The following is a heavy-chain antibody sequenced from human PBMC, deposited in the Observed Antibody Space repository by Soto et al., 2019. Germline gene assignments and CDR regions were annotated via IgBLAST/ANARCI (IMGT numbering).Heavy chain of an antibody. CDR3: ARGPRAYFDY. J-gene: IGHJ4*02. V-gene: IGHV4-31*03. CDR1: GGSISSGGYY. CDR2: IYYSGST. Sequence: SETLSLTCTVSGGSISSGGYYWSWIRQHPGKGLEWIGYIYYSGSTYYNPSLKSRVTISVDTSKNQFSLKLSSVTAADTAVYYRARGPRAYFDYWGQGTLVTVSS.